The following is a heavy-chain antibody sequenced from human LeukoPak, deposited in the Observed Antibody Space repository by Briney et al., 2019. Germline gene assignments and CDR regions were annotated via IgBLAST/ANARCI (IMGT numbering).Heavy chain of an antibody. Sequence: ASVKVSCKASGYTFTSYGISWVRQAPGQGLEWMGWTSAYNGNTNYAQKLQGRVTMTTDTSTSTAYMELRSLRSDDTAVYFCARDCSASSSDYYPLGYWGQGTLVTVSS. CDR2: TSAYNGNT. D-gene: IGHD3-22*01. V-gene: IGHV1-18*01. CDR1: GYTFTSYG. J-gene: IGHJ4*02. CDR3: ARDCSASSSDYYPLGY.